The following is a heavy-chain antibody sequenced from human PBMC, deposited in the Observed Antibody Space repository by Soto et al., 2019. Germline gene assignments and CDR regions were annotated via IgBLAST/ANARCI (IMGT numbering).Heavy chain of an antibody. D-gene: IGHD3-22*01. Sequence: ASVKVSCKASGYTFTSYAMHWVRQAPGQRLEWMGWINAGNGNTKYSQKLQGRVTMTTDTSTSTAYMELRSLGSDDTAVYYCARDYDSSGYYTRGAFDIWGQGTMVTVSS. CDR2: INAGNGNT. V-gene: IGHV1-3*01. J-gene: IGHJ3*02. CDR3: ARDYDSSGYYTRGAFDI. CDR1: GYTFTSYA.